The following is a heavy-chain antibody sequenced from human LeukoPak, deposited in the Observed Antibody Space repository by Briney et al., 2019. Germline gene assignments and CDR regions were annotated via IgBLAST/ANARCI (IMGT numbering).Heavy chain of an antibody. J-gene: IGHJ6*03. CDR1: GFTFDDYG. D-gene: IGHD3-22*01. CDR2: INWNGGST. V-gene: IGHV3-20*04. Sequence: GGSLRLSCAASGFTFDDYGMSWVRQAPGKGLEWVSGINWNGGSTGYADSVKGRFTISRDNAKNSLYLQMNSLRAEDTAVYYCARDAVFPEGPYRPYYYDSSGPLYYYYMDVWGKGTTVTVSS. CDR3: ARDAVFPEGPYRPYYYDSSGPLYYYYMDV.